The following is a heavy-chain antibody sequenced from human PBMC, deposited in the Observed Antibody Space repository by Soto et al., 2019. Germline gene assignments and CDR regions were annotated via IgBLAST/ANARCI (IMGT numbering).Heavy chain of an antibody. V-gene: IGHV4-59*08. CDR3: ARLRSGPDSGWWWAFAY. CDR2: VYSSGTT. J-gene: IGHJ4*02. D-gene: IGHD6-19*01. Sequence: SETLSLTCTISGVSISSYYWSWIRQPPGKGLEWIGYVYSSGTTNYNPSLKSRVTMSLDTSKNQFSLKLSSVTAADTAVYYCARLRSGPDSGWWWAFAYWGQGALVTVSS. CDR1: GVSISSYY.